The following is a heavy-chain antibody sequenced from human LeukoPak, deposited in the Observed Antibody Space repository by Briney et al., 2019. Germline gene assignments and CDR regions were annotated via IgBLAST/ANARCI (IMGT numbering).Heavy chain of an antibody. V-gene: IGHV3-23*01. Sequence: GGSLRLSCAASGFTFSSYAMSWVRQAPGKGLEWVSAISVSGGSTYYADSVKGRFTISRDNSKNTLYLQMNSLRAEDTAVYYCAITPYSSSSFDYWGQGTLVTVSS. CDR2: ISVSGGST. CDR1: GFTFSSYA. D-gene: IGHD6-6*01. J-gene: IGHJ4*02. CDR3: AITPYSSSSFDY.